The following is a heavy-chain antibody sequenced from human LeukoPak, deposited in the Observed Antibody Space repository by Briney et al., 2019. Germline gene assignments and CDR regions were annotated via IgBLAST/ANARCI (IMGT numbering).Heavy chain of an antibody. Sequence: PSGTLSLTCAVSGGSISSSNWWSWVRQPPGKGLEWIGEIYHSGSTNYNPSLKSRVTISVDKSENQFSLKLSSVTAADTAVYYCARDLRVVPAATNWFDPWGQGTLVTVSS. CDR3: ARDLRVVPAATNWFDP. J-gene: IGHJ5*02. CDR2: IYHSGST. V-gene: IGHV4-4*02. CDR1: GGSISSSNW. D-gene: IGHD2-2*01.